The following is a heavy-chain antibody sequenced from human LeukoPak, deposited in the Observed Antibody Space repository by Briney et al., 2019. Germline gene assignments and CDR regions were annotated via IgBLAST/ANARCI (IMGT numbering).Heavy chain of an antibody. CDR3: ARGRWLQYYFDY. CDR1: GFTVSSNY. Sequence: PGGSLRLSCAASGFTVSSNYMSWVRQAPGKGLEWVSVIYSGGSTYYADSVKGRFTISRDNSKNTLYLQMGSLRAEDMAVYYCARGRWLQYYFDYWGQGTLVTVSS. J-gene: IGHJ4*02. CDR2: IYSGGST. D-gene: IGHD5-24*01. V-gene: IGHV3-53*05.